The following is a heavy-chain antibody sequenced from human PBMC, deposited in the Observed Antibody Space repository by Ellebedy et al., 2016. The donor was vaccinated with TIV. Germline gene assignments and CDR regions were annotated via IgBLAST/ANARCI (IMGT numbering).Heavy chain of an antibody. V-gene: IGHV5-51*01. D-gene: IGHD1-26*01. CDR2: IYPGDSDT. Sequence: GGSLRLSCKGSGYSFTTYWIGWVRQMPGKGLELMGIIYPGDSDTTYSPSFQGQVTISADKSISTAYLQWSSLKASDTAVYYCARRLYSGTYNYWGQGTLVTVSS. J-gene: IGHJ4*02. CDR3: ARRLYSGTYNY. CDR1: GYSFTTYW.